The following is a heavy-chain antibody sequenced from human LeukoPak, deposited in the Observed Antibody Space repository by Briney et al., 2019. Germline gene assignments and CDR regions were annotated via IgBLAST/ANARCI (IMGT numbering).Heavy chain of an antibody. V-gene: IGHV3-30*04. CDR3: ARDPLSSGWQEIDY. CDR2: ISYDGSNK. D-gene: IGHD6-19*01. J-gene: IGHJ4*02. CDR1: GFTFSSYA. Sequence: PGGSLRLTCAASGFTFSSYAMHWVRQAPGKGLEWVAVISYDGSNKYYADSVKGRFTISRDNSKITLYLQMNSLRAEDTAVYYCARDPLSSGWQEIDYWGQGTLVTVSS.